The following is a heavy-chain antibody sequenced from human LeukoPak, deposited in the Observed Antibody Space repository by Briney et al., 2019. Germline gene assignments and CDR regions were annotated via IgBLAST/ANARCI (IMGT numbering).Heavy chain of an antibody. CDR3: ARAGAGRYSFDY. Sequence: PSETLSLTCTVSGGSISSYYWSWIRQPPGKGLEWIGYIYYSGSTNYNPSLKSRVTISVDTSKNQFSLKLSSVTAAGTAVYYCARAGAGRYSFDYWGQGTLVTVSS. V-gene: IGHV4-59*01. CDR1: GGSISSYY. CDR2: IYYSGST. D-gene: IGHD5-18*01. J-gene: IGHJ4*02.